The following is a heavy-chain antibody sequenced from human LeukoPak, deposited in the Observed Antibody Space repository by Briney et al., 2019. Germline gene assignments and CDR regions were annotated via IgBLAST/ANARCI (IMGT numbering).Heavy chain of an antibody. J-gene: IGHJ4*02. CDR3: ARILTTFDS. V-gene: IGHV4-39*01. D-gene: IGHD4-11*01. CDR1: RGSLSSSSYY. Sequence: SETLSLTCTVSRGSLSSSSYYWGWLRQPPGKRLEWIGSFYYIGGTYYNPSLEGRFTISADSSKNQFSLKLTSVTAADTALYYCARILTTFDSWGQGTLVTVSS. CDR2: FYYIGGT.